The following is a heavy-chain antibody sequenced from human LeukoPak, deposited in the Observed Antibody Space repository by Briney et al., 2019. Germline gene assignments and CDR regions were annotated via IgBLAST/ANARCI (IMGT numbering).Heavy chain of an antibody. J-gene: IGHJ4*02. Sequence: ASVKVSCKASGYTVTGYYMHWVRQAPGQGLGVVGWTNPNSGGTIYAQKFQGRVTMTRDTSISTAYMELSRLRSDDTAVYYCARDHYGSGSYTDYWGQGTLVTVSS. D-gene: IGHD3-10*01. V-gene: IGHV1-2*02. CDR1: GYTVTGYY. CDR2: TNPNSGGT. CDR3: ARDHYGSGSYTDY.